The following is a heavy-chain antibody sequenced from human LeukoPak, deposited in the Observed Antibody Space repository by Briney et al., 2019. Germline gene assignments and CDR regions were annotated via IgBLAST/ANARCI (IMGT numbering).Heavy chain of an antibody. CDR1: GFTFSNAW. Sequence: GGSLRLSCAASGFTFSNAWMSWVRQAPGKGLEWVSVLYSDGGTYYADSVKGRFSISRDTSKNTVYLQMNSLRDDDTAVYYCATYYYGSGPEKWGQGTLVTVSS. J-gene: IGHJ4*02. D-gene: IGHD3-10*01. CDR2: LYSDGGT. CDR3: ATYYYGSGPEK. V-gene: IGHV3-53*01.